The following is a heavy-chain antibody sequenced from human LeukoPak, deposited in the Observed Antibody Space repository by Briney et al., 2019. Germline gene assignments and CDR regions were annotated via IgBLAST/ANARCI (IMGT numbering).Heavy chain of an antibody. CDR3: ARSRQASGLLSS. CDR1: GGAIASGGYS. D-gene: IGHD3-10*01. Sequence: SQTLSLTCTVSGGAIASGGYSWNWIRQSPGKGLEWIGCIYDRGPAYYNPSLKSRFTISVDRPKDQFFLNVTSLTAADTAVYCCARSRQASGLLSSWGQGTPVVVSP. V-gene: IGHV4-30-2*06. J-gene: IGHJ5*02. CDR2: IYDRGPA.